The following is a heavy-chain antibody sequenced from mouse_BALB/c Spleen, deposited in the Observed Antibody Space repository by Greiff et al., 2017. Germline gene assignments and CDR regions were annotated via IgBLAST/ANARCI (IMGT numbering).Heavy chain of an antibody. CDR3: ARHEGEAYYAMDY. CDR1: GFSLPSYG. CDR2: IWSDGST. J-gene: IGHJ4*01. V-gene: IGHV2-6-2*01. Sequence: QVQLKESGPDLVAPSQSLSITCTVSGFSLPSYGVHWVRQPPGKGLEWLVVIWSDGSTTYNSALKSRLSISKDNSKSQVFLKMNSLQTDDTAMYYCARHEGEAYYAMDYWGQGTSVTVSS.